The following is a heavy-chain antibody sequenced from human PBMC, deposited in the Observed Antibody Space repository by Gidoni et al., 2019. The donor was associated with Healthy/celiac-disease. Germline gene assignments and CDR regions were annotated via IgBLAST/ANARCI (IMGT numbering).Heavy chain of an antibody. J-gene: IGHJ5*02. Sequence: QIPLKESVPTLVTPTQTLTLTCTFSGFSLSTSGVGVGWIRQPPGKALEWRALIYWNDDKRYSPSLKSRLTITKDTSKNQVVLTMTNMDPVDTATYYCAHRPKSGEMATITFRPWGQGTLVTVSS. CDR1: GFSLSTSGVG. CDR3: AHRPKSGEMATITFRP. D-gene: IGHD5-12*01. CDR2: IYWNDDK. V-gene: IGHV2-5*01.